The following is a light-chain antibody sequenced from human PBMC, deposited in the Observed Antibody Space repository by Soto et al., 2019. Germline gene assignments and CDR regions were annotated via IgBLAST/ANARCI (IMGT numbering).Light chain of an antibody. CDR3: GTWDSSLSAGYV. CDR1: SSNIANNY. CDR2: ENN. V-gene: IGLV1-51*02. Sequence: QSVLTQPPSVSAAPGQKVTISCSGSSSNIANNYVSWYQQLPGTAPKLLIYENNKRPSGIPDRFSGSKSGTSATLGITGLQTGDEADYYCGTWDSSLSAGYVFGTGTKLTVL. J-gene: IGLJ1*01.